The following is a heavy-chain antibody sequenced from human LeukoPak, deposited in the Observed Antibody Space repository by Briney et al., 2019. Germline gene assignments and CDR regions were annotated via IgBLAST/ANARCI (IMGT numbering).Heavy chain of an antibody. CDR3: ARAGSGYYSGGDS. J-gene: IGHJ4*02. CDR2: INHSGST. V-gene: IGHV4-34*01. D-gene: IGHD3-22*01. Sequence: PSETLSLTCAVYGGSFSGYYWSWIRQPPGKGLEWIGEINHSGSTNYNPSLKSRVTISVDTSKNQFSLKLSSVTAADTAVYYCARAGSGYYSGGDSWGQGTLVTVSS. CDR1: GGSFSGYY.